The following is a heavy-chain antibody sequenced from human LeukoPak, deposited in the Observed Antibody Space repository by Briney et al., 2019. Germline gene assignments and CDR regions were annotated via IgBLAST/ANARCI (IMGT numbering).Heavy chain of an antibody. J-gene: IGHJ1*01. CDR3: AKGTDTTGRQNFDI. Sequence: GGSLRLSCEASGFTFTSYALHWVRQAPGKGLEWVSSITSSGDGTFYTDSLSGRFTISRDNVNKAVFLQMKSLRRGDSALYFCAKGTDTTGRQNFDIGGQGTLVTVSS. V-gene: IGHV3-23*01. D-gene: IGHD2-8*02. CDR1: GFTFTSYA. CDR2: ITSSGDGT.